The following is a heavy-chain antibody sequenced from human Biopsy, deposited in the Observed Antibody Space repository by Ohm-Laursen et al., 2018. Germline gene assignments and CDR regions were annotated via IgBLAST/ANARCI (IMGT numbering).Heavy chain of an antibody. CDR1: GDSITTYY. D-gene: IGHD2-2*01. CDR3: ARDVKRYCSGTSCYSGYFGMDV. V-gene: IGHV4-59*01. Sequence: GTLSLTCAVSGDSITTYYWNWIRQAPGKGLEWIGNIYYRGNTNYSPSLKSRVTISLDTSKNQFSPNLNSVTAADTAVYFCARDVKRYCSGTSCYSGYFGMDVWGQGTTVTVS. J-gene: IGHJ6*02. CDR2: IYYRGNT.